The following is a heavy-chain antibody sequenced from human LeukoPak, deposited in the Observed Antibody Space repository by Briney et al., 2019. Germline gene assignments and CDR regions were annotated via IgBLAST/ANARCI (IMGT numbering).Heavy chain of an antibody. CDR1: GFTFNNYE. D-gene: IGHD5-24*01. CDR3: ARMSRDAYFDF. Sequence: GGSLILSCAASGFTFNNYEMNWVRQAPGKGLEWVSYISSSGSTIYYADSVKGRFTISRDNAKISLYLQVNSLRAEDTAIYYCARMSRDAYFDFWGQGTLVTVSS. V-gene: IGHV3-48*03. J-gene: IGHJ4*02. CDR2: ISSSGSTI.